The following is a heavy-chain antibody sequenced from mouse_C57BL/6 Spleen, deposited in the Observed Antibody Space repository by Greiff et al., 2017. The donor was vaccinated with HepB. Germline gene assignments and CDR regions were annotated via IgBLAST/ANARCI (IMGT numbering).Heavy chain of an antibody. D-gene: IGHD1-1*01. CDR2: IYPRSGNT. J-gene: IGHJ1*03. CDR1: GYTFTSYG. V-gene: IGHV1-81*01. CDR3: ARDSSYGWYFDV. Sequence: VQLQQSGAELARPGASVKLSCKASGYTFTSYGISWVKQRTGQGLEWIGEIYPRSGNTYYNEKFKGKATLTADKSSSTAYMELRSLTSEDSAVYFCARDSSYGWYFDVWGTGTTGTVSS.